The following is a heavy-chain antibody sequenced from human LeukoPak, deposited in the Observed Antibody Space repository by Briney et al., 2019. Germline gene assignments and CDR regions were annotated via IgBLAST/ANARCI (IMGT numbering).Heavy chain of an antibody. V-gene: IGHV4-59*01. J-gene: IGHJ5*02. Sequence: SETLSLTCTVSGGSISSYYWSWLRQPPATGLEWVGYIYYSGSTNYNPSLKSRVTISVDTSKNQFSLKLSSVTAPDTAVYYCARVRGEYQLPGLNWFDPWGQGTLVTVSS. CDR3: ARVRGEYQLPGLNWFDP. CDR2: IYYSGST. D-gene: IGHD2-2*01. CDR1: GGSISSYY.